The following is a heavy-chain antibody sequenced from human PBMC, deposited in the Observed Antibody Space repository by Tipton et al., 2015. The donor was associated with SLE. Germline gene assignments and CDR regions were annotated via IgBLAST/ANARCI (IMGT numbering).Heavy chain of an antibody. CDR2: IYPGDSDT. J-gene: IGHJ3*02. V-gene: IGHV5-51*01. Sequence: VQSGAEVKEPGESLKISCKGSGYRFTSHWIAWVRQMPGKGLEWMGIIYPGDSDTRYSPSFQGQVTISVAKSINTAYLQWSSLKASASAMYYCARPARVLEWFSAFDIWGQGTMVTVSS. CDR3: ARPARVLEWFSAFDI. D-gene: IGHD3-3*01. CDR1: GYRFTSHW.